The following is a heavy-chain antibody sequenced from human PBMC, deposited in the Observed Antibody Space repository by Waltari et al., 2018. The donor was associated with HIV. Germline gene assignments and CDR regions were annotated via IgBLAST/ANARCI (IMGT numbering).Heavy chain of an antibody. CDR3: AREGYYYGSGTYAPPRYYGMDV. V-gene: IGHV1-18*01. J-gene: IGHJ6*02. CDR1: GYTFTIYG. D-gene: IGHD3-10*01. Sequence: QARLVQSGAEVKKPGASVKVSCKTSGYTFTIYGISWVRQAPGQGLEWMGWISPYNGNTYYAQNLQGRVTLTTDSSRTAYMELRSLRSDDTAVYFCAREGYYYGSGTYAPPRYYGMDVWGQGTTVTVSS. CDR2: ISPYNGNT.